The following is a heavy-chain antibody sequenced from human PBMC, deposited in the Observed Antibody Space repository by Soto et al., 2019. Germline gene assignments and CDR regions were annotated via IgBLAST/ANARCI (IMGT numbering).Heavy chain of an antibody. CDR3: ARNYDFLTAGIFDS. D-gene: IGHD3-9*01. CDR1: RFTFSDYY. V-gene: IGHV3-11*05. J-gene: IGHJ3*01. Sequence: QEQLVESGGGLVKPGGSLRLSCAASRFTFSDYYMTWIRQAPGKGLEWVSYISSNGKYRGYADSVKGRFTISRDNAENSLYLQMDSLRAEDTAVYYCARNYDFLTAGIFDSWGPGTLVTVSS. CDR2: ISSNGKYR.